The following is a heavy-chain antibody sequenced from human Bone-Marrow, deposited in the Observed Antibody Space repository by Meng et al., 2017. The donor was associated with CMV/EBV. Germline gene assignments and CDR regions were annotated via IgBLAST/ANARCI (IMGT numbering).Heavy chain of an antibody. J-gene: IGHJ5*02. CDR1: GGSISSYY. D-gene: IGHD1-1*01. CDR3: ARSPRTARRADNWFDP. V-gene: IGHV4-59*01. Sequence: SETLSLTCTVSGGSISSYYWSWIRQPPGKGLEWIGYIYYSGSTNYNPSLKSRVTISVDTSKNQFSLKLSSVTAADTAVYYCARSPRTARRADNWFDPWGQGTLVTGSS. CDR2: IYYSGST.